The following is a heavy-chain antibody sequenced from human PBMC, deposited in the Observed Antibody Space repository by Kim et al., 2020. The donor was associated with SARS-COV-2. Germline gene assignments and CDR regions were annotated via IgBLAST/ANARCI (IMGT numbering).Heavy chain of an antibody. J-gene: IGHJ5*02. CDR2: ISGSGGST. CDR1: GFTFSSYA. D-gene: IGHD3-10*01. V-gene: IGHV3-23*01. CDR3: AKINYYGSGSYRSRSSLSWFDP. Sequence: GGSLRLSCAASGFTFSSYAMSWVRQAPGKGLEWVSAISGSGGSTYYADSVKGRFTISRDNSKNTLYLQMNSLRAEDTAVYYCAKINYYGSGSYRSRSSLSWFDPWGQGTLVTVSS.